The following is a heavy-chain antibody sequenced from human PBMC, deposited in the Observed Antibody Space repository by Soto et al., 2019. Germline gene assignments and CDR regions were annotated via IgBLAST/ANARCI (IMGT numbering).Heavy chain of an antibody. CDR1: GFVFSKYA. CDR2: ISHDGNIE. V-gene: IGHV3-30*18. CDR3: AKDPYSSTWYRVWDS. Sequence: GGSLRLSCAASGFVFSKYAMHWVRQTPGLGLQWLAVISHDGNIEKYADSVKGRLSISRDNSNNTLYLQMNSLRADDTAVYFCAKDPYSSTWYRVWDSWGQGTLVTISS. D-gene: IGHD6-13*01. J-gene: IGHJ4*02.